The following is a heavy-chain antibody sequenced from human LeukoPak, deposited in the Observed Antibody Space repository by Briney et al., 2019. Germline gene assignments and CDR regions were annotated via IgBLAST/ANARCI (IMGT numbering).Heavy chain of an antibody. V-gene: IGHV3-11*06. J-gene: IGHJ6*02. Sequence: GGSLRLTCAATGFIFSDYYMSWIRQAPGKGLEWVSSISSSSSYIYYADSVEGRFTISRDNAKNSLYLQMNSLRAEDTAVYYCARDLGYYGMDVWGQGTTVTVSS. D-gene: IGHD3-16*01. CDR3: ARDLGYYGMDV. CDR2: ISSSSSYI. CDR1: GFIFSDYY.